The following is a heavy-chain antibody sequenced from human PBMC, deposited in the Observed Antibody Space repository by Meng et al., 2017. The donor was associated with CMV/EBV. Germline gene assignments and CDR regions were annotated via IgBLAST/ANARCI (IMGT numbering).Heavy chain of an antibody. J-gene: IGHJ6*02. Sequence: ASVKVSCKASQYTFIDHHMHWVRQAPGQGLEWMGWINPNSGDTKYAQKFQGRVTLSRDTSISTAYMDLSRLRSDDTAVYYCARGTIMTRDYHHHGLDVWGHGTSVTVSS. CDR2: INPNSGDT. D-gene: IGHD4-11*01. CDR1: QYTFIDHH. V-gene: IGHV1-2*02. CDR3: ARGTIMTRDYHHHGLDV.